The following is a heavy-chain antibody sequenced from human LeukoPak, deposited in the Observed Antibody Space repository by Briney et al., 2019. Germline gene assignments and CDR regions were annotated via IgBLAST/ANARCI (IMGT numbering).Heavy chain of an antibody. J-gene: IGHJ4*02. CDR1: GYTFTNFY. CDR3: VTSFDYSDFY. D-gene: IGHD4-11*01. CDR2: INPNTGGT. V-gene: IGHV1-2*05. Sequence: ASVKVSCKASGYTFTNFYIHWVRQAPGQGLEWMGRINPNTGGTNFAQKFQDRVTVTRDTSISTAFFELSSLTSGDTGVYYCVTSFDYSDFYWGQGTLVIVS.